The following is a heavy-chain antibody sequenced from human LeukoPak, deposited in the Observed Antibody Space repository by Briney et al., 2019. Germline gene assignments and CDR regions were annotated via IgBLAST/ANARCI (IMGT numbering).Heavy chain of an antibody. Sequence: PGGSLRLSCAASGFTFSSYSMNWVRQAPGKGLEWVSSISSSSSYIYYADSVKGRFTISRDNAKNSLYLQMNSLRAEDTAVYYCARGRRYYDFWSGPDAFDIWGQGTMVTVSS. CDR1: GFTFSSYS. CDR3: ARGRRYYDFWSGPDAFDI. D-gene: IGHD3-3*01. J-gene: IGHJ3*02. CDR2: ISSSSSYI. V-gene: IGHV3-21*01.